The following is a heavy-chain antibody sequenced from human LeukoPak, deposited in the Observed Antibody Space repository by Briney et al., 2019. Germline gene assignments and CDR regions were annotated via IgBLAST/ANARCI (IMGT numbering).Heavy chain of an antibody. CDR2: IYWDDDE. D-gene: IGHD1-26*01. Sequence: SGPTLVNPTQTLTLTCTFSGFSLSTNTEGVGWIRQPPGKALEWLALIYWDDDERYSPSLKGRLTITKDTSKNQVVLTMTNMDPVDTATYYCARMKWELLHSDAFDIWGQGTMVTVSS. CDR3: ARMKWELLHSDAFDI. CDR1: GFSLSTNTEG. V-gene: IGHV2-5*02. J-gene: IGHJ3*02.